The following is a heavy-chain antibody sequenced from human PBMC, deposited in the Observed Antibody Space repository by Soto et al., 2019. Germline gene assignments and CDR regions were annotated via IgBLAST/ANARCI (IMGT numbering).Heavy chain of an antibody. V-gene: IGHV1-46*01. Sequence: QVQLVQSGAEVKKPGASVKVSCKASGYTFTSYYMHWVRQAPGQGLEWMGIINPSGGSTSYAQKFQGRVTIARDTSTSTVDMELSSLRSEDTAVYYCARDVQGCSGGSCYPYYYGMDVWGHGTTVTVSS. CDR3: ARDVQGCSGGSCYPYYYGMDV. CDR2: INPSGGST. J-gene: IGHJ6*02. D-gene: IGHD2-15*01. CDR1: GYTFTSYY.